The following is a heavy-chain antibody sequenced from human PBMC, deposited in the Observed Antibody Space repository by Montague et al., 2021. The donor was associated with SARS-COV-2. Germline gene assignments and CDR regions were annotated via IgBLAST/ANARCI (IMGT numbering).Heavy chain of an antibody. V-gene: IGHV6-1*01. Sequence: CAISGDSVSTYGVAWDWIRQSPSRGLEWLGMTIYTGSAWYNEYAESVKGRITINPDTPKNQFSLQLTSVTAADTAVYYCARRPSSGWSFDYWGQGTQVSVSS. D-gene: IGHD6-19*01. J-gene: IGHJ4*02. CDR1: GDSVSTYGVA. CDR2: TIYTGSAWYN. CDR3: ARRPSSGWSFDY.